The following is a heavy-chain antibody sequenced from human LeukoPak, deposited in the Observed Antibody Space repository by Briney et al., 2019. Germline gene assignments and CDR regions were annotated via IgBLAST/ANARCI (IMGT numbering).Heavy chain of an antibody. CDR2: ISVSGDST. J-gene: IGHJ4*02. D-gene: IGHD5-24*01. CDR1: GFTFISYA. Sequence: PGGSLRLSCAASGFTFISYAMTSVRQVPGEGLELGSAISVSGDSTYYADAVNGRFTSSRDNSKTTMYLQMTSLRAEETAVYSCAKGDCRDGYNCLHFDYWGQGTLVTVSS. CDR3: AKGDCRDGYNCLHFDY. V-gene: IGHV3-23*01.